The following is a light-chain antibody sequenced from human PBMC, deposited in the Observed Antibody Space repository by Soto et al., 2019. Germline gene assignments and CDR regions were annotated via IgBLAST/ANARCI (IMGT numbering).Light chain of an antibody. CDR1: QSVRNF. V-gene: IGKV3-11*01. CDR3: QQRSNWPLFT. CDR2: DAS. Sequence: EIVLTQSPATLSLSPGERATLSCRASQSVRNFLAWFQQKPGQAPRLLIYDASNRATGIPARFSGSGSGTDFTLTISSLEPEDFAVYYCQQRSNWPLFTFGPGTKVDI. J-gene: IGKJ3*01.